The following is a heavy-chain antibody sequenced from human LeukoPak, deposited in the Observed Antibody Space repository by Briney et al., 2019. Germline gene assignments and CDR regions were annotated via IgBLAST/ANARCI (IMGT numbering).Heavy chain of an antibody. J-gene: IGHJ4*02. CDR3: RSLVGASTWVEY. Sequence: RGSLRLSCTASGFTLSGSAIHWVRQGSGEGRGWGGRTRREANNYATGYTASVKGRFTISRDDSKKTAYLQMNSRKTEDTAVYYCRSLVGASTWVEYWGQGTLVTVSS. CDR1: GFTLSGSA. V-gene: IGHV3-73*01. CDR2: TRREANNYAT. D-gene: IGHD1-26*01.